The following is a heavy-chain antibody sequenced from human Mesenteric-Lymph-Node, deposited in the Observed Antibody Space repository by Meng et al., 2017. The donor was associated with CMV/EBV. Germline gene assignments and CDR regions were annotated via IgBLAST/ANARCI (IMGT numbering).Heavy chain of an antibody. J-gene: IGHJ3*02. CDR3: AKDLRLYYDSSGFDAFDI. CDR2: IRYDGSNE. CDR1: GFIFSNYG. Sequence: GESLKISCAASGFIFSNYGMHWVRQAPGKGLEWVAFIRYDGSNEYYADSVKGRFTISRDNSKNTLSLQMNSLRADDTAVYYCAKDLRLYYDSSGFDAFDIWGQGTMVTVSS. D-gene: IGHD3-22*01. V-gene: IGHV3-30*02.